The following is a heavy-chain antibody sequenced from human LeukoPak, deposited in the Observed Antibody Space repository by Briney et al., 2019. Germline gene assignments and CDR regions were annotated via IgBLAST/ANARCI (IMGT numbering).Heavy chain of an antibody. J-gene: IGHJ4*02. D-gene: IGHD3-22*01. CDR1: NGYISNYF. V-gene: IGHV4-59*01. Sequence: SETLSLTCTVSNGYISNYFWSWIRQPAGKELEWIGYIYHSGRTNYNPSLKSRVTISVDTSKNQFSLKLSSVTAADTAVYYCARNADDSSSYPYFDYWGQGTLVTVSS. CDR3: ARNADDSSSYPYFDY. CDR2: IYHSGRT.